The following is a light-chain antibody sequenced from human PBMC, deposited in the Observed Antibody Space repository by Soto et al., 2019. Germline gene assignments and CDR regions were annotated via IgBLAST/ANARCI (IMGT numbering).Light chain of an antibody. CDR2: AAS. CDR3: LQDYNYPHT. Sequence: AIQMTQSPSSLSASVGDKVTIACRASQDIRNDLGWYQQKPGKAPNLLIYAASSLQSGVPSRFSGSGSGTDFTLTISSLQPEDFATYYCLQDYNYPHTFGQGTKLEIK. V-gene: IGKV1-6*01. CDR1: QDIRND. J-gene: IGKJ2*01.